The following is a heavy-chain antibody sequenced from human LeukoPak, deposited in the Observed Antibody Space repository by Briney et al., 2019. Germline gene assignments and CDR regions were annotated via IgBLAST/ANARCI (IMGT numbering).Heavy chain of an antibody. CDR2: ISSNGGST. CDR3: ARDGKQGVYFDY. J-gene: IGHJ4*02. D-gene: IGHD6-13*01. CDR1: GFTFSSYA. V-gene: IGHV3-64*01. Sequence: PGGSLRLSCAASGFTFSSYAMHWVRQAPGKGLEYVSAISSNGGSTYYANSVKGRFTISRDNSKNTLYLQMNSLRAEDTAVYYCARDGKQGVYFDYWGQGTLVTVSS.